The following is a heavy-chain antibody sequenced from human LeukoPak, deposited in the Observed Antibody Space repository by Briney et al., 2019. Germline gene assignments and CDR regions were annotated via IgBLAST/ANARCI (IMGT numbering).Heavy chain of an antibody. CDR3: ARDLRGFYQLLYPYYYYYYMDV. CDR1: GYTFTSYA. D-gene: IGHD2-2*02. CDR2: INTNTGNP. V-gene: IGHV7-4-1*02. J-gene: IGHJ6*03. Sequence: ASVKVSCKASGYTFTSYAMNWVRQAPGQGLEWMGWINTNTGNPTYAQGFTGRFVFSLDTSVSTAYLQISSLKAEDTAVYYCARDLRGFYQLLYPYYYYYYMDVWGKGTTVTVSS.